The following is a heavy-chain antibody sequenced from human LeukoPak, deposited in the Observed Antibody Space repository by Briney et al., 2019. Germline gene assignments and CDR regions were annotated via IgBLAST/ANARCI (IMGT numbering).Heavy chain of an antibody. D-gene: IGHD3-10*01. V-gene: IGHV3-23*01. Sequence: GGSLRLSCAASGFTFSSYAMSWVRQAPGKGLEWVSAISGSGGSTYYADSVKGRFTISRDNSKNTLYLQMNSLRAEDTAVYYCAKDQVSYYGSGSYYNQDYWGQGTLVTASS. CDR1: GFTFSSYA. CDR2: ISGSGGST. CDR3: AKDQVSYYGSGSYYNQDY. J-gene: IGHJ4*02.